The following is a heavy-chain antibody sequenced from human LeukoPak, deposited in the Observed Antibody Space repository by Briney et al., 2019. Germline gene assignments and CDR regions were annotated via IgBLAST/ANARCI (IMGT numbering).Heavy chain of an antibody. D-gene: IGHD6-19*01. CDR2: ISAYNGNT. J-gene: IGHJ4*02. CDR3: ARVLEWLVRGGYFDY. Sequence: GASVTVSCKASGYTFTSYGISWVRQAPGQGLEWMGWISAYNGNTNYAQKLQGRVTMTTDTSTSTAYMELRSLRSDDTAVYYCARVLEWLVRGGYFDYWGQGTLVTVSS. V-gene: IGHV1-18*01. CDR1: GYTFTSYG.